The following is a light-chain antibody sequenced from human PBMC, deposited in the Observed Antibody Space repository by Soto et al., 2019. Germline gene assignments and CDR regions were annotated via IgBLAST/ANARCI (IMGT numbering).Light chain of an antibody. V-gene: IGKV1-39*01. CDR1: QTITYY. Sequence: DVQMAQSPPSLCASVGDRVTITCRASQTITYYLNWYQQKPGKAPKVLIYAASDLQTGVPSRFSGSGAGTEFTLTISSLQPDDFATYYCQQSPGTFGQGTKVDI. CDR3: QQSPGT. CDR2: AAS. J-gene: IGKJ1*01.